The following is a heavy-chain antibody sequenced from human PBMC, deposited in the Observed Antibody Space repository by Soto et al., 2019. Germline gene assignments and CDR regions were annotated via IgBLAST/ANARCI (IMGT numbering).Heavy chain of an antibody. CDR1: GFTFSSYG. CDR3: AKDPSFTYYDSWSGLDY. V-gene: IGHV3-30*18. J-gene: IGHJ4*02. Sequence: QVQLVESGGGVVQPGRSLRLPCAASGFTFSSYGMHWVRQAPGKGLEWVAVISYDGSNKYYADSVKGRFTISRDNSKNTLYLQMKSLRAEDTAVYYCAKDPSFTYYDSWSGLDYWGQGTLVTVSS. CDR2: ISYDGSNK. D-gene: IGHD3-3*01.